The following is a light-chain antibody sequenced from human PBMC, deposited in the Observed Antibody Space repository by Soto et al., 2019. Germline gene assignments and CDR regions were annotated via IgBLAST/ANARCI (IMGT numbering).Light chain of an antibody. CDR2: LGS. CDR1: QSLLHSNGYTY. CDR3: MEALQSHT. V-gene: IGKV2-28*01. J-gene: IGKJ2*01. Sequence: VMTQSPLSLPVTPGEPATISCRSSQSLLHSNGYTYLDWYVQKPGQSTQRLIYLGSNRASGVPDRFSGSGSGTDFTLKISTVEAEDVGVYYCMEALQSHTFGQGTKLEIK.